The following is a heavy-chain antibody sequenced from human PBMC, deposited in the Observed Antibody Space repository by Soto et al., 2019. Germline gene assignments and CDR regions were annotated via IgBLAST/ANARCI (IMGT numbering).Heavy chain of an antibody. CDR2: IYYSGST. J-gene: IGHJ4*02. CDR3: ARESLSIAVAGSFFDY. CDR1: GGSISSYY. Sequence: PSETLSLTCTVSGGSISSYYWSWIRQPPGKGLEWIGYIYYSGSTNYNPSLKSRVTISVDTSKSQFSLKLSSVTAADTAVYYCARESLSIAVAGSFFDYWGQGTLVTVSS. V-gene: IGHV4-59*01. D-gene: IGHD6-19*01.